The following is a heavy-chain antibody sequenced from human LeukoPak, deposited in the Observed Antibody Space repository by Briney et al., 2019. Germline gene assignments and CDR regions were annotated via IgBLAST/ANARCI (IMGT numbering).Heavy chain of an antibody. D-gene: IGHD6-13*01. J-gene: IGHJ4*02. CDR2: ISSSSYI. CDR1: GFTFSSYS. CDR3: ARDLFSSLTGFGY. V-gene: IGHV3-21*01. Sequence: GGSLRLSCAASGFTFSSYSMNWVRQAPGKGLEWVSSISSSSYIYYADSVKGRFTISRDNAKNSLYLQMNSLRAEDTAVYYCARDLFSSLTGFGYWGQGTLVTVSS.